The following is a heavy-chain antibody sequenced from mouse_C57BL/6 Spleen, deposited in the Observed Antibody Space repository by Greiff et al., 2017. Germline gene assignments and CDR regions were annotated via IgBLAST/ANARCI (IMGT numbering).Heavy chain of an antibody. CDR3: ARDWDFLFDY. CDR2: ISDGGSYT. J-gene: IGHJ2*01. D-gene: IGHD4-1*01. V-gene: IGHV5-4*01. Sequence: EVMLVESGGGLVKPGGSVKLSCEASGFTFSSYAMSWVRQTPEKRLEWVATISDGGSYTYYPDNVKGRFTISRDNAKNNLYLQMSHLKSEDTAMYYCARDWDFLFDYWGQGTTLTVSS. CDR1: GFTFSSYA.